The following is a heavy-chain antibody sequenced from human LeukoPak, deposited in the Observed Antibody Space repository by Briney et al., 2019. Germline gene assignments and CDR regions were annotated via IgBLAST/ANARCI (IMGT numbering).Heavy chain of an antibody. J-gene: IGHJ4*02. CDR1: GGSFSGYY. CDR3: ARARRYYGSGSYGPSFLFDY. V-gene: IGHV4-34*01. CDR2: INHSGST. Sequence: PSETLSLTCAVYGGSFSGYYWSWIRQPPGKGLEWIGEINHSGSTNYNPSLKSRVTISVDTSKNQFSLKLSSVTAAATAVYYCARARRYYGSGSYGPSFLFDYWGQGTLVTVSS. D-gene: IGHD3-10*01.